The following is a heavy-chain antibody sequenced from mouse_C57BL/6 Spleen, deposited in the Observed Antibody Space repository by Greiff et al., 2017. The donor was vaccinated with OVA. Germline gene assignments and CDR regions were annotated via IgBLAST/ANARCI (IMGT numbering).Heavy chain of an antibody. V-gene: IGHV1-74*01. CDR1: GYTFTSYW. CDR2: IHPSDSDT. CDR3: AIWDYGSSYWYFDV. J-gene: IGHJ1*03. D-gene: IGHD1-1*01. Sequence: QVQLKQPGAELVKPGASVKVSCKASGYTFTSYWMHWVKQRPGQGLEWIGRIHPSDSDTNYNQKFKGKATLTVDKSSSTAYMQLSSLTSEDSAVYYCAIWDYGSSYWYFDVWGTGTTVTVSS.